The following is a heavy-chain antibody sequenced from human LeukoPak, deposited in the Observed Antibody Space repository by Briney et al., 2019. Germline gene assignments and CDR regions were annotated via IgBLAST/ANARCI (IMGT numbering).Heavy chain of an antibody. D-gene: IGHD3-10*01. J-gene: IGHJ4*02. CDR1: GYTFTGYY. CDR2: INPNSGGT. V-gene: IGHV1-2*02. CDR3: ARDAYTMVRGYHNPPGY. Sequence: GASVKVSCKASGYTFTGYYMHWVRQAPGQGLAWMGWINPNSGGTNYAQKFQGRVTMTRDTSISTAYMELSRLRSDDTAVYYCARDAYTMVRGYHNPPGYWGQGTLVTVSS.